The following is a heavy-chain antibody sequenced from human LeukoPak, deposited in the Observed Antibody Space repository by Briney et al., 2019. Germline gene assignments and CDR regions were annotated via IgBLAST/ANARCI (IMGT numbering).Heavy chain of an antibody. CDR2: ISASGGMT. CDR3: AKDRSIGTYYTFDH. J-gene: IGHJ4*02. Sequence: GGSLRLSRAASGFTVTDYAMTWVRQAPGKGLEWVSSISASGGMTYYADSVKGRFTVSRDNSKNSLYLQMNSLTAADTAVYYCAKDRSIGTYYTFDHWGQGTLVTVSS. CDR1: GFTVTDYA. D-gene: IGHD1-26*01. V-gene: IGHV3-23*01.